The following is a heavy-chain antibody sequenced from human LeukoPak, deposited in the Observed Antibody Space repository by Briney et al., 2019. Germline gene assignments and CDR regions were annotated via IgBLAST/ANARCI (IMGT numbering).Heavy chain of an antibody. CDR1: GFNFNNFP. J-gene: IGHJ4*02. CDR3: AKLTSGWFEDF. D-gene: IGHD6-19*01. Sequence: GGSLRLSCATSGFNFNNFPMTWVRQAPGKGLEWVSAIRPSDDSTFYADSVKGRFTISRDSSKSTLYLQMNSLRAEDTAVYYCAKLTSGWFEDFWGQGTLVTVSS. CDR2: IRPSDDST. V-gene: IGHV3-23*01.